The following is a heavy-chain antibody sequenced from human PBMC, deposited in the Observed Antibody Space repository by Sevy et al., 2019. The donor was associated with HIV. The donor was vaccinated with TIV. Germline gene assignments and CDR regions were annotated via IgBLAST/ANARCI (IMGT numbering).Heavy chain of an antibody. V-gene: IGHV3-30*03. J-gene: IGHJ4*02. Sequence: GGSLRLSCAASGFIFSSYGMHWVRQAPGKGLEWVAVISYDGSNKYCADSVKGRFTISRDNSKTTLYLQMNSLRHEDTAVYYCARPRDRYCSGGSCAGFDYWGQGTLVTVSS. CDR1: GFIFSSYG. CDR2: ISYDGSNK. D-gene: IGHD2-15*01. CDR3: ARPRDRYCSGGSCAGFDY.